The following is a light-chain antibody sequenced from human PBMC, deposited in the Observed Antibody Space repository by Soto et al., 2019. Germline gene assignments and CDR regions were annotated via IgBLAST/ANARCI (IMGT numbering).Light chain of an antibody. CDR1: QSISTS. V-gene: IGKV3-11*01. CDR2: DAS. Sequence: IVLTQSPATLSVSPGERATLSCWASQSISTSLAWYQQKPGQAPKILIYDASNRATGIPARFSGSGSGTDFTLTISSGEPEEFAVSYCQQRSSWPLTCGGGTKVEIK. CDR3: QQRSSWPLT. J-gene: IGKJ4*01.